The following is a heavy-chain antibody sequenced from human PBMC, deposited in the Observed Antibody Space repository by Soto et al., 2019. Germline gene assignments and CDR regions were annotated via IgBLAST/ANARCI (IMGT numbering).Heavy chain of an antibody. V-gene: IGHV4-59*08. J-gene: IGHJ6*02. CDR1: GGSISSYD. Sequence: PSVTLSLTCTVSGGSISSYDWSWIRQPPGKGLEWIGYIYYSGSTNYIPSLKSRVTISVDTSKNQFSLKLSSVTAADTAVYYGARHGGEAGMVRGVIRRQYSYYSYGMDVWGQGTTVTVSS. D-gene: IGHD3-10*01. CDR3: ARHGGEAGMVRGVIRRQYSYYSYGMDV. CDR2: IYYSGST.